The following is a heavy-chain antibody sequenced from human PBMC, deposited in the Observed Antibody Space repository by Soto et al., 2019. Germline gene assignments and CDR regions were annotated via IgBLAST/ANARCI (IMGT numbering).Heavy chain of an antibody. J-gene: IGHJ5*02. CDR3: ARDRTTVAGKGGVNWFDP. CDR1: GDSVSSNSAA. Sequence: KQSQTLSLTCAISGDSVSSNSAAWNWIRQSPSRGLEWLGRTYYRSKWYNDYAVSVKSRITINPDTSKNQFSLQLNSVTPEDTAVYYCARDRTTVAGKGGVNWFDPWGQGTLVTVSS. V-gene: IGHV6-1*01. CDR2: TYYRSKWYN. D-gene: IGHD6-19*01.